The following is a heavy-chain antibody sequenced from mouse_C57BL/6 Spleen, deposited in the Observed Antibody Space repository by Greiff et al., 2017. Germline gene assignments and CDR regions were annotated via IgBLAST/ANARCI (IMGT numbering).Heavy chain of an antibody. Sequence: EVKVVESEGGLVQPGSSMKLSCTASGFTFSDYYMAWVRQVPEKGLEWVANINYDGSSTYYLDSLKSRFIISRDNAKNILYLQMSSLKSEDTATYYCARDPDYYAMDYWDQGTSVTVSS. V-gene: IGHV5-16*01. CDR3: ARDPDYYAMDY. CDR1: GFTFSDYY. CDR2: INYDGSST. J-gene: IGHJ4*01.